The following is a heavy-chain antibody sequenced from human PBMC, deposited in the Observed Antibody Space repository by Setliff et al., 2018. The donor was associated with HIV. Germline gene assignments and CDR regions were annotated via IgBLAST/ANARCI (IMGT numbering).Heavy chain of an antibody. J-gene: IGHJ5*02. Sequence: ASVKVSCKASGYTFTSYDINWVRQATGQGLEWMGWMNPNSGNTGYAQKFQGRVTITRNTSISTAYMELSSLRSEDTAVYYCARDPHGDNWFDPWGQGTLVTVSS. CDR2: MNPNSGNT. CDR3: ARDPHGDNWFDP. CDR1: GYTFTSYD. V-gene: IGHV1-8*03.